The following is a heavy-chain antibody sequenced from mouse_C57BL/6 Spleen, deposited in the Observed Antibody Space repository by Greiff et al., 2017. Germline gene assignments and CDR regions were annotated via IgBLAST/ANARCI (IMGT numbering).Heavy chain of an antibody. J-gene: IGHJ4*01. V-gene: IGHV1-82*01. Sequence: QVQLKESGPELVKPGASVKISCKASGYAFSSSWMNWVKQRPGKGLVWIGRIYPGDGDTNYNGKFKGKATLTADKSSSTAYMQLSSLTSEDSAVYFCARGAYDGYLYAMDDWGQGTSVTVSS. CDR1: GYAFSSSW. CDR3: ARGAYDGYLYAMDD. CDR2: IYPGDGDT. D-gene: IGHD2-3*01.